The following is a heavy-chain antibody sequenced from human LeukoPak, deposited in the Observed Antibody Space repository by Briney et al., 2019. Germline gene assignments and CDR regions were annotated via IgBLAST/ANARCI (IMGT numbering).Heavy chain of an antibody. CDR1: GGSISNYY. CDR2: IYCSGST. Sequence: SETLSLTCTVSGGSISNYYWSWIRQPPGKGLEWIGYIYCSGSTNYNPSLKSRVTISVDTSKNQFSLKLSSVTAADTAVYYCAREESMVRGASWFDPWGQGTLVTVSS. D-gene: IGHD3-10*01. J-gene: IGHJ5*02. V-gene: IGHV4-59*01. CDR3: AREESMVRGASWFDP.